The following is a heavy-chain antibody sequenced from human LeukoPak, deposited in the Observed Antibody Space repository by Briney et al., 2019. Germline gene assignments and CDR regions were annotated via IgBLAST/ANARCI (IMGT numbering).Heavy chain of an antibody. CDR1: GFTVSYNY. Sequence: GSLRLSCAASGFTVSYNYMSWVRQAPGKGLEWVGEINHSGSTYYNPSLKSRVTISVDPSKNQFSLKLSSVTAADTAVYYCARRAREFGWVFDYWGQGTLVTVSS. CDR3: ARRAREFGWVFDY. V-gene: IGHV4-34*01. CDR2: INHSGST. D-gene: IGHD3-10*01. J-gene: IGHJ4*02.